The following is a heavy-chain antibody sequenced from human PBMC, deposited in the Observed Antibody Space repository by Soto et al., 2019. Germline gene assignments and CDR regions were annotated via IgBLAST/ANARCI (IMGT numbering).Heavy chain of an antibody. D-gene: IGHD3-3*01. CDR3: ARHLPIDFWLDY. V-gene: IGHV4-59*08. CDR1: VGSISSHY. CDR2: IYYSGST. Sequence: PSETLSLTRNVSVGSISSHYGSWIRQPPGKGLEWIGYIYYSGSTNYNPSLKSRVTISVDTSKNQFSLKLSSVTAADTAVYYCARHLPIDFWLDYWGQGTLVTVSS. J-gene: IGHJ4*02.